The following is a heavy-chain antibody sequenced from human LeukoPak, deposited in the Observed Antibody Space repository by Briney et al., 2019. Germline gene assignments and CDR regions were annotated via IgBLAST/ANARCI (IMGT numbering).Heavy chain of an antibody. CDR1: GFSFDDYA. CDR3: AKDMGLYCSGGSCYPRGAFDI. D-gene: IGHD2-15*01. V-gene: IGHV3-9*01. Sequence: PGRSLRLSCAVSGFSFDDYAMHWVRQAPGKGLEWVSGISWNSGGIGYADSVKGRFTISRDNAKNSLYLQMNSLRAEDTALYYCAKDMGLYCSGGSCYPRGAFDIWGQGTMVTVSS. CDR2: ISWNSGGI. J-gene: IGHJ3*02.